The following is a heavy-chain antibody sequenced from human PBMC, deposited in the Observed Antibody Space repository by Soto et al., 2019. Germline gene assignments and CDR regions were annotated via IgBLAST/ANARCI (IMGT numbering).Heavy chain of an antibody. CDR2: IYYSGST. CDR1: GGSISSGDYY. V-gene: IGHV4-30-4*01. D-gene: IGHD3-22*01. CDR3: ASLLKYYYDSSGSPPSYDY. J-gene: IGHJ4*02. Sequence: SETLSLTCTVSGGSISSGDYYWSWIRQPPGKGLEWIGYIYYSGSTYYNPSLKSRVTISVDTSKNQFSLKLSSVTAADTAVYYCASLLKYYYDSSGSPPSYDYWGQGTLVTVSS.